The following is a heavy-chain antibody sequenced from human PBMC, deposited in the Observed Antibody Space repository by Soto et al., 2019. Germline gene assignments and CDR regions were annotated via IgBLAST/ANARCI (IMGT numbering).Heavy chain of an antibody. CDR2: ISSSSSII. D-gene: IGHD2-2*01. Sequence: PGGSLRLSCAASGFTLSSYTMNWVRQAPGKGLEWVSYISSSSSIIYYADSVKGRFIISRDNAKNSLYLQMNSLTDEDTAVYYCARSRYCSTASCYDSAGNLDYWGQGTLVTVSS. V-gene: IGHV3-48*02. CDR3: ARSRYCSTASCYDSAGNLDY. J-gene: IGHJ4*02. CDR1: GFTLSSYT.